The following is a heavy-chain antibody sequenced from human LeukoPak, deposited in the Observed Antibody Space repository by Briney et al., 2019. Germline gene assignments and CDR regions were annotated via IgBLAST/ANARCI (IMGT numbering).Heavy chain of an antibody. D-gene: IGHD2-2*01. J-gene: IGHJ4*02. CDR3: AKRYCSSTSCSFFDY. CDR2: ISGSGDST. Sequence: GGSLRLSCAASGLTPSSCAMSWVRQAPGKGLEWVSAISGSGDSTYYADSVKGRFTVSGDNSKSMLYLQMNSLRAEDTAVYHCAKRYCSSTSCSFFDYWGQGTLVTVSS. V-gene: IGHV3-23*01. CDR1: GLTPSSCA.